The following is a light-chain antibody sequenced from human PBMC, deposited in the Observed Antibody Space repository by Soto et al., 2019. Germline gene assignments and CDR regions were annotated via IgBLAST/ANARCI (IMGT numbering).Light chain of an antibody. V-gene: IGKV3-20*01. Sequence: ELVLTPSPGALSLSPGDRATLSCKASQSAYSSYLSWYQQKPGQAPRLLIYGASTRATGIPARFSGSGSGTEFTLTISRLEPEDFAVYYCQQFSSYPLTFGGGTKVDIK. CDR3: QQFSSYPLT. J-gene: IGKJ4*01. CDR2: GAS. CDR1: QSAYSSY.